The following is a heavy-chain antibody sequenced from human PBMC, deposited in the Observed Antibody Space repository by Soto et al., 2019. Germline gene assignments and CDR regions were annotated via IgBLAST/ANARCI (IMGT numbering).Heavy chain of an antibody. J-gene: IGHJ4*02. V-gene: IGHV4-34*01. CDR3: ASSNWNYQVPDY. Sequence: SETLSLTCAVYGGSFSGYYWSWIRQPPGKGLEWIGEINHSGSTNYNPSLKSRVTISVDTSKNQFSLKLSSVTAADTAVYYCASSNWNYQVPDYWGQGTLVTVSS. CDR2: INHSGST. D-gene: IGHD1-7*01. CDR1: GGSFSGYY.